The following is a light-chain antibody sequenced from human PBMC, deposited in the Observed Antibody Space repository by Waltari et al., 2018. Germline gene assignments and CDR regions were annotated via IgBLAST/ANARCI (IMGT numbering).Light chain of an antibody. CDR3: QQSYTTPYT. Sequence: DIQMTQSPSSLSASVGARVTITCRASQSISSNFNWYQQKPGKAPKFLIYAASSLQSGVPSRFSGSRSGTDFTLTISSLQPEDFATYYCQQSYTTPYTFGQGTKLEIK. J-gene: IGKJ2*01. CDR1: QSISSN. V-gene: IGKV1-39*01. CDR2: AAS.